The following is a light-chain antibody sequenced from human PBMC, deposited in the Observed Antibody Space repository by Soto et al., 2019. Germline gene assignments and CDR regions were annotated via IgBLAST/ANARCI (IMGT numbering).Light chain of an antibody. CDR3: QVWGGSALV. CDR1: NIGSKI. CDR2: RDS. J-gene: IGLJ2*01. Sequence: SYELTQPLSMSVALGQTATISCAGDNIGSKIVHWYHQKPGQAPVLVIYRDSNRPSGIPERFSGSNSRNMATLTISRAQAGDEADYCCQVWGGSALVFGGGTQLTVL. V-gene: IGLV3-9*01.